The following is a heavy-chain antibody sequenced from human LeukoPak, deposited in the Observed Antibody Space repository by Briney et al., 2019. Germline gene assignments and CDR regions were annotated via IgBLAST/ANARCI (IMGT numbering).Heavy chain of an antibody. CDR1: GFTFSSYA. V-gene: IGHV3-23*01. D-gene: IGHD1-26*01. J-gene: IGHJ4*02. CDR2: LINSGDNT. CDR3: AKGASLYSGSYWGDY. Sequence: GGSLRLSCAASGFTFSSYAMSWVRQAPGQGLEWVSSLINSGDNTYYADSVKGRFTISRDNSKNTLYLQMNSLRAEDTAVYYCAKGASLYSGSYWGDYWGQGNLVTVSS.